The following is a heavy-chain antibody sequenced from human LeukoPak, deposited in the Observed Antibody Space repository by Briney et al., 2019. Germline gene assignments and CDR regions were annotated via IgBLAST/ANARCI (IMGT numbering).Heavy chain of an antibody. CDR2: IIPIFGTA. J-gene: IGHJ4*02. V-gene: IGHV1-69*13. CDR1: GGTFSNYA. D-gene: IGHD2-2*01. CDR3: ASGIVVVPAVTKFDY. Sequence: ASVKVSCKASGGTFSNYAISWVRQAPGQGLEWMGGIIPIFGTANYAQKFQGRVTITADESTSTAYMELSSLRSEDTAVYYCASGIVVVPAVTKFDYWGQGTLVTVSS.